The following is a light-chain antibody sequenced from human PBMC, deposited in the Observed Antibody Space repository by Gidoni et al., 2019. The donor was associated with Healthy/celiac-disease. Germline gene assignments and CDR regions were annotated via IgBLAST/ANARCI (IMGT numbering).Light chain of an antibody. J-gene: IGKJ2*04. CDR2: DAS. CDR1: QDISNY. CDR3: QPYDTLLCS. V-gene: IGKV1-33*01. Sequence: DIQRTQSPSSLSASVGDRVTITCQASQDISNYLNWYQQKPGKAPKLLIYDASNLDTVVPSRFSGSGTGTDFTFTISSLQPEDIATYYCQPYDTLLCSFXXXTKLEIK.